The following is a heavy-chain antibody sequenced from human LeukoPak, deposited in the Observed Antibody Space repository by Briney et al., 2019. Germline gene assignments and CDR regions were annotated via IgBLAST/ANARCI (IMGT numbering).Heavy chain of an antibody. CDR2: IRYDGSNK. CDR1: GFTFSSYG. V-gene: IGHV3-30*02. J-gene: IGHJ4*02. D-gene: IGHD3-22*01. CDR3: ANFGVDSSGYYYPLDY. Sequence: GGSLRLSCAASGFTFSSYGMHWVRQAPGKGLEWVAFIRYDGSNKYYADSVKGRFTISRDNSKNTLYLHVNSLRPEDTAVYYCANFGVDSSGYYYPLDYWGQGTLVTVSS.